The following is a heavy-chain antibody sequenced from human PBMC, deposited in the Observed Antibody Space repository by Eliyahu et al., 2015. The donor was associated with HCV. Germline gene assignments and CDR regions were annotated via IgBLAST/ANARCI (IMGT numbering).Heavy chain of an antibody. V-gene: IGHV3-21*06. CDR2: GXSYXXM. J-gene: IGHJ6*02. CDR1: GXALRGYT. D-gene: IGHD3-10*01. CDR3: AREPPLSGHYFGAGTYLKNGMDV. Sequence: LVESGGGLXKAGESLKLSCAASGXALRGYTINXVRQAPGKGLEWVGXSYXXMXYPDSVKGRFTISRDTARNSVSLQMDGLRVEDTAVYYCAREPPLSGHYFGAGTYLKNGMDVWGRGTRVTVSS.